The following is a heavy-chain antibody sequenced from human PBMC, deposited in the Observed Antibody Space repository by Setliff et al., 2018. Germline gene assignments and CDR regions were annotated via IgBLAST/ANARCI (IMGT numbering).Heavy chain of an antibody. V-gene: IGHV4-34*01. Sequence: LSLTCAAYGGTFSDYYWTWIRQSPGKGLEWIGEINHSGTSNYNPSLKSRVTISLDTSKNQFSLSLTSVTAADTAVYYCARMSGFQYIDVWGKGTTVTVSS. CDR3: ARMSGFQYIDV. J-gene: IGHJ6*03. D-gene: IGHD3-3*01. CDR1: GGTFSDYY. CDR2: INHSGTS.